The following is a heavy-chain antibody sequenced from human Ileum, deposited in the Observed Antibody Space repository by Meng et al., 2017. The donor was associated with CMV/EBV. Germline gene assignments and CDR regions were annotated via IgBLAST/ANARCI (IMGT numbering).Heavy chain of an antibody. D-gene: IGHD5-12*01. V-gene: IGHV4-4*07. CDR3: ARGRATAFQSLDQDYFDY. CDR1: SGSISSYY. CDR2: IYISGRT. J-gene: IGHJ4*02. Sequence: QVQLQGARPGRVKPAETLSLTCSVSSGSISSYYWSWIRQPAGKGLEWIGRIYISGRTNYNPSIKSRVTMSVDTSKNQFSLNLSSVTAADTAVYYCARGRATAFQSLDQDYFDYWGQGTLVTVSS.